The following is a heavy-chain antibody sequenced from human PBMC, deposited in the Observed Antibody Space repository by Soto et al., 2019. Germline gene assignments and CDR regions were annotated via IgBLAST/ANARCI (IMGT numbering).Heavy chain of an antibody. J-gene: IGHJ4*02. V-gene: IGHV4-34*01. Sequence: PSETLSLTCAVYGGSFSGYYWSWIRQPPGKGLEWIGEINDSGSTNYNPSLKSRVTISVDTSKNQFSLKLSSVTAADTAVYYCARDWYSSSSRPFDYWGQGTLVTVSS. D-gene: IGHD6-6*01. CDR1: GGSFSGYY. CDR2: INDSGST. CDR3: ARDWYSSSSRPFDY.